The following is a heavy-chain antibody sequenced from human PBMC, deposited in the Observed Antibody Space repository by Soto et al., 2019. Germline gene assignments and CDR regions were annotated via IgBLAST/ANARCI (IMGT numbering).Heavy chain of an antibody. Sequence: AETLCFTGTVSAGSISGYYWTLIRPPAGKGLEYIGRIYISGSTNFSPSLKSRVAMSVDTSQNQFSLTLPPVTAANTAVLFFAWVHHSTDSFRWFDPWGQGTLVTV. CDR1: AGSISGYY. J-gene: IGHJ5*02. CDR2: IYISGST. V-gene: IGHV4-4*07. CDR3: AWVHHSTDSFRWFDP. D-gene: IGHD3-9*01.